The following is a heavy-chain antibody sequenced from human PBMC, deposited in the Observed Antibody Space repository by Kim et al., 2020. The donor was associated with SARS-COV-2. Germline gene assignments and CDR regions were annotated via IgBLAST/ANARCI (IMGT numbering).Heavy chain of an antibody. V-gene: IGHV1-2*06. CDR2: INPNSGGT. CDR1: GYTFTGYY. J-gene: IGHJ5*02. D-gene: IGHD5-18*01. CDR3: AGRGGGYSYGWTHLEDWFDP. Sequence: ASVKVSCKASGYTFTGYYMHWVRQAPGQGLEWMGRINPNSGGTNYAQKFQGRVTMTRDTSISTAYMELSRLRSDDTAVYYCAGRGGGYSYGWTHLEDWFDPWGQGTLVTVSS.